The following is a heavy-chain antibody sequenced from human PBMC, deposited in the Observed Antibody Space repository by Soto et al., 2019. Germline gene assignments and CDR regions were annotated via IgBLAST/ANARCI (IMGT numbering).Heavy chain of an antibody. J-gene: IGHJ4*02. D-gene: IGHD2-8*01. V-gene: IGHV3-23*01. Sequence: EVQMLESGGGLVQPGGSLRLSCAASGFTFSSYAMSWVRQAPGKGLEWVSAISGSDGSTFYADSVKGRFTISRDDSKNTLYLQRNSLRAEDTAVYYCAKGPGMYSDFDCWGQGTVVTVSS. CDR3: AKGPGMYSDFDC. CDR1: GFTFSSYA. CDR2: ISGSDGST.